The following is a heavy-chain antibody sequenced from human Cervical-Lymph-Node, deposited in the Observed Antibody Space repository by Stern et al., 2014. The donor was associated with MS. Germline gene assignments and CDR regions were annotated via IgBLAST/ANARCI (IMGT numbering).Heavy chain of an antibody. CDR3: AHSLSYYDIMTNYYRQPHFDY. Sequence: ESGPTLVKPTQTLTLTCTFSGFSLSTSGVGVGWIRQPPGKALEXLALIYWDDDKRYSPSLNSRLTITKDTSKSQVVLRMTNMDTVDTATYYCAHSLSYYDIMTNYYRQPHFDYWGQGTLVTVSS. CDR2: IYWDDDK. D-gene: IGHD3-9*01. J-gene: IGHJ4*02. CDR1: GFSLSTSGVG. V-gene: IGHV2-5*02.